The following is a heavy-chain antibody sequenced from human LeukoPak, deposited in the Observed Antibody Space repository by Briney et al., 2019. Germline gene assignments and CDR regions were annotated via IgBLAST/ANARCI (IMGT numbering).Heavy chain of an antibody. CDR3: TSRYDRSGYYHAFDY. CDR2: IGSKPNSYAT. V-gene: IGHV3-73*01. CDR1: GFTFSGSA. Sequence: PGGSLRLSCAASGFTFSGSAIHWVRQASGKGLEWVGRIGSKPNSYATVYAASVKGRSTISRDDSKDTAYLQMNSLKTEDTAVYYCTSRYDRSGYYHAFDYWGQGTLVTVSS. D-gene: IGHD3-22*01. J-gene: IGHJ4*02.